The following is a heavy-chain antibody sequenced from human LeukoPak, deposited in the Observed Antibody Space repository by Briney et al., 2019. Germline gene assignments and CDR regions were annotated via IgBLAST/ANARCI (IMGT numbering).Heavy chain of an antibody. V-gene: IGHV4-38-2*02. CDR2: IYHSGRT. Sequence: SETLSLTCTVSGYSISSGYYWGWIRQPPGKGLEWIGSIYHSGRTFYNPSLKSRVTISVDTSKNQFSLKLSSVTAADTAVYYCASPWDFWGQETLVTVSS. J-gene: IGHJ4*02. CDR1: GYSISSGYY. CDR3: ASPWDF.